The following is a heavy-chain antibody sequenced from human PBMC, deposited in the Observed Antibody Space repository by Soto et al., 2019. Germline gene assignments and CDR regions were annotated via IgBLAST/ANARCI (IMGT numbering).Heavy chain of an antibody. J-gene: IGHJ5*02. Sequence: ASVKVSCKASGYTFTGYYMHWVRQAPGQGLEWMGWINPNSGGTNYAQKFQGRVTMTRDTSISTAYMELSRLRSDDTAVYYCARDLMYFVDTALDFSFDPWGQGTLVTVS. CDR3: ARDLMYFVDTALDFSFDP. D-gene: IGHD5-18*01. CDR2: INPNSGGT. V-gene: IGHV1-2*02. CDR1: GYTFTGYY.